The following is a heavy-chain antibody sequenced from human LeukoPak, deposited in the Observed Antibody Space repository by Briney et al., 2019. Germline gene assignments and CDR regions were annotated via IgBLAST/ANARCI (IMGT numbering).Heavy chain of an antibody. CDR1: EFTFNNFA. Sequence: GGSLRPSCAASEFTFNNFAMNWVRQAPGKGLEWVSAISSSGTITYYADSVKGRFTISRDNSKNTLYLQMNSLRAEDTAVYYCAKNLYSHAYWGQGTLLTVSS. CDR3: AKNLYSHAY. D-gene: IGHD4-11*01. V-gene: IGHV3-23*01. J-gene: IGHJ4*02. CDR2: ISSSGTIT.